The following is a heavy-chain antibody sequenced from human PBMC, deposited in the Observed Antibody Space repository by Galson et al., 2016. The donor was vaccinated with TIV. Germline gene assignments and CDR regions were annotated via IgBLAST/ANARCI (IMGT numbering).Heavy chain of an antibody. V-gene: IGHV1-69*13. CDR1: GGTFSSYV. CDR2: ILPMFGPA. J-gene: IGHJ6*02. D-gene: IGHD5-18*01. Sequence: SVKVSCKASGGTFSSYVIKWVRQAPGQGLEWMGEILPMFGPANYAQKFQGRVTITADEYTSTAYMDLRSLRSEDTAVYYGAKDRNTAFDTHYSDYGLDVWGQGTTVIVSS. CDR3: AKDRNTAFDTHYSDYGLDV.